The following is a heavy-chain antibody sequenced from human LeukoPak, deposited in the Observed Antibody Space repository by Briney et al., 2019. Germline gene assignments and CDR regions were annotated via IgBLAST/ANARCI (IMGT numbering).Heavy chain of an antibody. V-gene: IGHV3-23*01. Sequence: GGSLRLSCAASGFTFSSYAMSWVHQAPGKGLEWVSAISGSGGSTYYADSVKGRFTISRDNSKNTLYLQMNSLRAEDTAVYYCAKDQGPYDSSGYHDYWGQGTLVTVSS. CDR3: AKDQGPYDSSGYHDY. CDR2: ISGSGGST. CDR1: GFTFSSYA. D-gene: IGHD3-22*01. J-gene: IGHJ4*02.